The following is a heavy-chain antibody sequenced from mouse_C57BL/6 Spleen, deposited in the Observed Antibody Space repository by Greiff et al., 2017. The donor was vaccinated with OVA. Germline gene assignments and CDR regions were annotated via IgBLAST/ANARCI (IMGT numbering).Heavy chain of an antibody. V-gene: IGHV1-9*01. CDR2: ILPGSGST. CDR3: ARRGSNRYYYAMDD. CDR1: GYTFPGYW. J-gene: IGHJ4*01. Sequence: VQLQQSGAELMKPGASVKLSCKASGYTFPGYWIEWVKQRPGHGLEWIGEILPGSGSTNYNEKFKGKATFTADTSSNTAYMQLSSLTTEDSAIYDCARRGSNRYYYAMDDWGQGTSVTVSS. D-gene: IGHD2-5*01.